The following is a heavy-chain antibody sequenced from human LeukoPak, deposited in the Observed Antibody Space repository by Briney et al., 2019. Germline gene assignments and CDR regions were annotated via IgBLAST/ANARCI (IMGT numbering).Heavy chain of an antibody. J-gene: IGHJ6*03. CDR3: ARRGLGDYYYYYYMDV. CDR1: GFTFDDYG. D-gene: IGHD3-16*01. V-gene: IGHV3-20*04. Sequence: GGSLRLSCAASGFTFDDYGMSWVRQAPGKGLEWVAGINWNGGSTVYADSVKGRFTISRDNAKNSLYLQMNSLRAEDTALYYCARRGLGDYYYYYYMDVWGKGTTVTVSS. CDR2: INWNGGST.